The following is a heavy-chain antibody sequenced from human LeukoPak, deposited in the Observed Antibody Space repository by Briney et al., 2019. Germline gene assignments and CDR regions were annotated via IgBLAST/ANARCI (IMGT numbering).Heavy chain of an antibody. D-gene: IGHD2-2*01. CDR2: ISSSSSYI. CDR3: ARDKSVGCTSTSCSFDS. CDR1: GFTFSSYS. J-gene: IGHJ4*02. V-gene: IGHV3-21*01. Sequence: GGSLRLSCAASGFTFSSYSMNWVRQAPGKGLEWVSSISSSSSYIYYADSVRGRFTISRDNAKNSLYLQMNSLRAEDTAVYYCARDKSVGCTSTSCSFDSWGQGTLVTVSS.